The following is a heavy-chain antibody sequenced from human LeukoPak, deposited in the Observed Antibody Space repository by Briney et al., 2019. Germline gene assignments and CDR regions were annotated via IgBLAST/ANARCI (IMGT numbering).Heavy chain of an antibody. CDR3: ARDRITIFGVPEDYYYIDV. CDR2: IDSSGTT. V-gene: IGHV4-61*02. D-gene: IGHD3-3*01. CDR1: GDSIKSGSNY. Sequence: PSETLSLTCTVSGDSIKSGSNYWNWVRQSAGKGLEWIGRIDSSGTTYYNPSLKSRVTISVDTSNNHFSLKLTSVTAAGTAVYYCARDRITIFGVPEDYYYIDVWGKGTTVTVSS. J-gene: IGHJ6*03.